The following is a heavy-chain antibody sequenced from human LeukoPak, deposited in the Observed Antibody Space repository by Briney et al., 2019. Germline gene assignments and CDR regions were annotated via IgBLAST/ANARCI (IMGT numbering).Heavy chain of an antibody. V-gene: IGHV3-23*01. CDR2: ISGSGGST. CDR3: AKDISLSATGSFDY. Sequence: GGSLRLSCAASGFTFSSYAMSWVRQAPGKGLEWVSAISGSGGSTYYADSVTGRFTISRDNSKNTLYLQMNSLRAENTAVYYCAKDISLSATGSFDYWGQGTLVTVSS. CDR1: GFTFSSYA. J-gene: IGHJ4*02. D-gene: IGHD2-15*01.